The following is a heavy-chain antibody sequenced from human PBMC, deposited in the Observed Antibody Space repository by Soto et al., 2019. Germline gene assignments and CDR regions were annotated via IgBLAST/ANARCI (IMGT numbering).Heavy chain of an antibody. CDR3: AKTIFEAVSQTYDY. Sequence: EVQLLESGGGLGQPGGSLRLSCAASGFTFSSYAMSWFRQAPGKGLEWVSSISTSGGSTYYADSVKGRFTISRDNSKNTLYLQLTSLRAEDTAIYYCAKTIFEAVSQTYDYWGQGTLVAVSS. D-gene: IGHD3-3*01. CDR2: ISTSGGST. V-gene: IGHV3-23*01. J-gene: IGHJ4*02. CDR1: GFTFSSYA.